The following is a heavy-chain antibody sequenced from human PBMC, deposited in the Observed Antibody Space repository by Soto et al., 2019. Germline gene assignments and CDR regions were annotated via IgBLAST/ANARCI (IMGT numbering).Heavy chain of an antibody. CDR1: GGSLKRGCYY. CDR3: ARGAGGNFYFDY. D-gene: IGHD2-21*02. V-gene: IGHV4-31*03. J-gene: IGHJ4*02. Sequence: TLSLTCTDSGGSLKRGCYYWTWIRQHPGKGLEWIGSVYYSGSTNYNPSLKSRVTISVDTSKNQFSLKLSSVSAADTAVYYCARGAGGNFYFDYWGQGTLVTVSS. CDR2: VYYSGST.